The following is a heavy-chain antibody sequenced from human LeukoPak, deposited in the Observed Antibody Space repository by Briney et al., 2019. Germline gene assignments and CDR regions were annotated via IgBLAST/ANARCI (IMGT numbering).Heavy chain of an antibody. J-gene: IGHJ6*03. D-gene: IGHD6-13*01. V-gene: IGHV1-18*04. Sequence: ASMKVSCKASGYTFTGYYMHWVRQAPGQGLEWMGWISAYNGNTNYAQKLQGRVTMTTDTSTSTAYMELRSLRSDDTAVYYCARGRSSRYYYYYMDVWGKGTTVTVSS. CDR3: ARGRSSRYYYYYMDV. CDR2: ISAYNGNT. CDR1: GYTFTGYY.